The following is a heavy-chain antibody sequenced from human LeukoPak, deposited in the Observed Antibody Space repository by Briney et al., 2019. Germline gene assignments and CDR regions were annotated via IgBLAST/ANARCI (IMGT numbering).Heavy chain of an antibody. CDR2: ISSSSSTI. J-gene: IGHJ4*02. D-gene: IGHD3-16*01. V-gene: IGHV3-48*01. Sequence: GGSLRLSCAASGFTFSSYSMNWVRQAPGKGLEWVSYISSSSSTIYYADSVKGRFTISRDNAKNSLYLQMNSLRAEDTAVYYCAKDRPNYYETNGHYYRRDGDYWGQGTLVTVSS. CDR1: GFTFSSYS. CDR3: AKDRPNYYETNGHYYRRDGDY.